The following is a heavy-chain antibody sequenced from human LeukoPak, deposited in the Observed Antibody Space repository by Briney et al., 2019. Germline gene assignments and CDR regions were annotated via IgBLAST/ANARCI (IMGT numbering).Heavy chain of an antibody. V-gene: IGHV3-21*06. D-gene: IGHD1-1*01. J-gene: IGHJ4*02. CDR2: IDREGTYT. CDR1: GFTSSGYS. Sequence: GGSLRLSCAASGFTSSGYSMNWVRQAPGKGLEWVSSIDREGTYTVYADSVKGRFTISRDNAKNSLYLQMNNLRAEDTAVYYCARYETIGVTTGDYWGRGTLVTVSS. CDR3: ARYETIGVTTGDY.